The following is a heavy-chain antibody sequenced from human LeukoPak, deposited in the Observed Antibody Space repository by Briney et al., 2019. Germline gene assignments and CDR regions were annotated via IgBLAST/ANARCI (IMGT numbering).Heavy chain of an antibody. Sequence: SVKVSCKASGGTFSSYDISWVRQAPGQGLEWMGGIMPMLDTANYAQKFQGRVTITADKSTSTAYMELSSLRSVDTAVYYCASGRTDIIVVPATLRNYYFDYWGQGTLVTVSS. CDR3: ASGRTDIIVVPATLRNYYFDY. D-gene: IGHD2-2*01. V-gene: IGHV1-69*06. CDR1: GGTFSSYD. J-gene: IGHJ4*02. CDR2: IMPMLDTA.